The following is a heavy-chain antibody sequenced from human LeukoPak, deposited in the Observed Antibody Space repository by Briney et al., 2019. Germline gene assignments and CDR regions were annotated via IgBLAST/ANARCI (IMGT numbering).Heavy chain of an antibody. CDR1: GYTFTSYD. V-gene: IGHV1-8*03. J-gene: IGHJ6*03. CDR3: ARGKRLIIGYYYMDV. Sequence: ASVKVSCKASGYTFTSYDINWVRQATGQGLELMGWMNPNSGNTGYAQKFQGRVTITRNTSISTAYMELSSLRSEDAAVYYCARGKRLIIGYYYMDVWGKGTTVTVSS. CDR2: MNPNSGNT.